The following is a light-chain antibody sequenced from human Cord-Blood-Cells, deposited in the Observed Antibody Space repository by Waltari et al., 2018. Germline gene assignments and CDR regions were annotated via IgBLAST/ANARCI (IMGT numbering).Light chain of an antibody. V-gene: IGLV2-11*01. J-gene: IGLJ3*02. CDR2: DVR. CDR3: CSYAGSYTLV. CDR1: SRGVGRYKY. Sequence: QSALTQPRSVSGSPGPSVTLSCTGTSRGVGRYKYVPWYQPHPGKAPKLMIYDVRKRPSGVPDRFSGSKSGNTASLTISGLQAEDEADYYCCSYAGSYTLVFGGGTKLTVL.